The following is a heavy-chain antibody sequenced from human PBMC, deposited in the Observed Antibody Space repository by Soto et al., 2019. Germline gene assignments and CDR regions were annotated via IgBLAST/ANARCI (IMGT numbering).Heavy chain of an antibody. CDR1: GGTFSSYT. J-gene: IGHJ4*02. V-gene: IGHV1-69*02. CDR3: ASSGYYPRPVDY. Sequence: QVQLVQSGAEVKKPGSSVKVSCKASGGTFSSYTISWVRQAPGQGLEWMGRIIPILGIANYAQKFQGRVXSXAXXSPSTAYMELSSLRSEDTAVYCCASSGYYPRPVDYWGQGTLVTVSS. CDR2: IIPILGIA. D-gene: IGHD3-22*01.